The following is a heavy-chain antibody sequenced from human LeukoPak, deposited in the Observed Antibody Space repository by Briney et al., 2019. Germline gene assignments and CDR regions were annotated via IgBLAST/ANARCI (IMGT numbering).Heavy chain of an antibody. CDR2: IYNSGNT. J-gene: IGHJ5*02. CDR3: ARESGSYLWRSWLNP. Sequence: PSETVSLTCTVSGGSTNNYYWTWIRQPPGKGLEWIGNIYNSGNTNYNPSLKSRVTISIDTSKNQFSLKVISVTAADTAIYYCARESGSYLWRSWLNPWGQGTLVTVSS. V-gene: IGHV4-59*01. CDR1: GGSTNNYY. D-gene: IGHD3-16*01.